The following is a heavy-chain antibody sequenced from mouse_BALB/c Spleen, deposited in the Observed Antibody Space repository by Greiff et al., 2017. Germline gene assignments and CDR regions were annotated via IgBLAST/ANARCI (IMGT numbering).Heavy chain of an antibody. CDR2: IYPGNSDT. D-gene: IGHD1-1*01. Sequence: VQLKQSGTVLARPGASVKMSCKASGYSFTSYWMHWVKQRPGQGLEWIGAIYPGNSDTSYNQKFKGKAKLTAVTSASSAYMELSSLTDEDSAVYYCTSYYGSSFAYWGQGTLVTVSA. CDR1: GYSFTSYW. CDR3: TSYYGSSFAY. J-gene: IGHJ3*01. V-gene: IGHV1-5*01.